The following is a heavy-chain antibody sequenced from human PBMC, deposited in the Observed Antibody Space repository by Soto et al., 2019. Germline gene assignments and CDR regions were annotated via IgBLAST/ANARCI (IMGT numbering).Heavy chain of an antibody. Sequence: GESLKISCKGSGYTFTSYYMHWVRQAPGEGLEWMGIINPSGGSTSYAQKFQGRVTMTRDTSTSTVYMELSSLRSEDTAVYYCARDSLDVDPPDYYYYYGMDVWGQGTTVTVSS. CDR1: GYTFTSYY. CDR3: ARDSLDVDPPDYYYYYGMDV. J-gene: IGHJ6*02. CDR2: INPSGGST. V-gene: IGHV1-46*01.